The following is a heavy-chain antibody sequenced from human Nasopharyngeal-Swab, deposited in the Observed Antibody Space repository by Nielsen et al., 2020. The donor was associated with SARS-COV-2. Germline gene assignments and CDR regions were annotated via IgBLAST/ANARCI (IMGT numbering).Heavy chain of an antibody. D-gene: IGHD5-18*01. CDR2: IKEDGSEK. CDR3: ATARAYNYGPSFDY. CDR1: GPTFSGYW. J-gene: IGHJ4*02. Sequence: GESLKISCAASGPTFSGYWMSWVRQAPGKGLEWVANIKEDGSEKYYVDSVKGRFTISRDNAKNSLSLQMSSLRVEDTAVYYCATARAYNYGPSFDYWGQGTLVTVSS. V-gene: IGHV3-7*03.